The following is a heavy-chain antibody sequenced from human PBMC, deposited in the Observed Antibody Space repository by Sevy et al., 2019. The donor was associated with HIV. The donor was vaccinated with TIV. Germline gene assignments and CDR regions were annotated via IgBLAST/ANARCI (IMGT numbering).Heavy chain of an antibody. CDR3: ARTGSFRVFDY. D-gene: IGHD1-26*01. J-gene: IGHJ4*02. V-gene: IGHV4-39*01. CDR1: GGSISSSSYY. CDR2: IYYSGST. Sequence: SEMSLTCTVSGGSISSSSYYWGWIHQPPGKGLEWIGSIYYSGSTYYNPSLKSRVTISVDTSKNQFSLKLSSVTAADTAVYYCARTGSFRVFDYWGQGTLVTVSS.